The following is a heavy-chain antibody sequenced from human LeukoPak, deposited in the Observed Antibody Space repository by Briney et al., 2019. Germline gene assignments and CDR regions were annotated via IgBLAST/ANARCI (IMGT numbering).Heavy chain of an antibody. CDR1: GFTFSSYS. Sequence: VGSLRLSCAASGFTFSSYSMNWGRQAPGYGLEWVSSISSSSSYIYYADSVKGRFTISRDNAKNSLYLQMNSLRAEDTAVYYCARESRTGEKGAFDIWGQGTTVIVSS. J-gene: IGHJ3*02. V-gene: IGHV3-21*01. CDR2: ISSSSSYI. CDR3: ARESRTGEKGAFDI. D-gene: IGHD7-27*01.